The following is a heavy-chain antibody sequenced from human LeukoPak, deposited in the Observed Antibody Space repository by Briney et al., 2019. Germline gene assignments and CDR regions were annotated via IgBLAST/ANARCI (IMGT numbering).Heavy chain of an antibody. D-gene: IGHD1-26*01. Sequence: GGSLRLSCAASAFSLNAYNMNWVRQAPGKGLEWVSSISYTGTYIHYADSVKGRFTISGDNAQNSLYLQMNSLRAEDTAIYYCVRDRGTYRPIDYWGQGTLVTVSS. CDR1: AFSLNAYN. V-gene: IGHV3-21*04. CDR3: VRDRGTYRPIDY. J-gene: IGHJ4*02. CDR2: ISYTGTYI.